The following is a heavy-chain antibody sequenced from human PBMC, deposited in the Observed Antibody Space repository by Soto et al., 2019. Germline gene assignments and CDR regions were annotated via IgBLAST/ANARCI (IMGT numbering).Heavy chain of an antibody. J-gene: IGHJ3*02. D-gene: IGHD3-22*01. Sequence: EVQLVESGGGLVKPGGSLRLSCAASGFTFSSYSMNWVRQAPGKGLEWVSSISSSSSYIYYADSVKGRFTISRDNAKNSLYLQMSSLRAEDTAVYYCARDLGYYDSSGYYDAFDIWGQGTMVTVSS. V-gene: IGHV3-21*01. CDR2: ISSSSSYI. CDR1: GFTFSSYS. CDR3: ARDLGYYDSSGYYDAFDI.